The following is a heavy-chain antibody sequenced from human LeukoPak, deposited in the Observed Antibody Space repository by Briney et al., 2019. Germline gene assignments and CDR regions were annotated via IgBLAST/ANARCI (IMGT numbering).Heavy chain of an antibody. CDR1: GYTFTGYY. CDR3: ARGLRYFDCFDY. J-gene: IGHJ4*02. CDR2: INPNSGGT. V-gene: IGHV1-2*02. Sequence: GASVKVSCKASGYTFTGYYMHWVRQAPGQGLEWMGWINPNSGGTNYAQNFKGRFTMTRDTSISTAHMELSRLRSDDTAVYYCARGLRYFDCFDYWGQGTLVTVSS. D-gene: IGHD3-9*01.